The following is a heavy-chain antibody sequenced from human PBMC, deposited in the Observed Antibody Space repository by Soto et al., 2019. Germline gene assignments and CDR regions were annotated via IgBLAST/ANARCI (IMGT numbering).Heavy chain of an antibody. V-gene: IGHV3-33*01. Sequence: QVQLVESGGGVVQPGRSLRLSCAASGFTFSSYGMHWVRQAPGKGLEWVAVIWYDGTNEYYADSVKGRFTISRDNSKNTLYPQMNSLRAEARAVYYFARGSGNRGSARYYGLDVWGQGNTVTVSS. D-gene: IGHD3-10*01. CDR3: ARGSGNRGSARYYGLDV. CDR1: GFTFSSYG. CDR2: IWYDGTNE. J-gene: IGHJ6*02.